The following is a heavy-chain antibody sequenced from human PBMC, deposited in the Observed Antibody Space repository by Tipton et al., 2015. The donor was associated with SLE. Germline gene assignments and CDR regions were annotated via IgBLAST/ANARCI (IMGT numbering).Heavy chain of an antibody. D-gene: IGHD1-26*01. Sequence: QSGPEVKKPESSVKVSCKASGGTFSNYAINWVRLAPGQGLEWMGEIIPILNITNYAQNFQGRVAITTDESTSTAYMELSSLRSEDTAVYYCARDMGGTEGGWFDPWGQGTLVTVSS. CDR2: IIPILNIT. CDR1: GGTFSNYA. J-gene: IGHJ5*02. CDR3: ARDMGGTEGGWFDP. V-gene: IGHV1-69*05.